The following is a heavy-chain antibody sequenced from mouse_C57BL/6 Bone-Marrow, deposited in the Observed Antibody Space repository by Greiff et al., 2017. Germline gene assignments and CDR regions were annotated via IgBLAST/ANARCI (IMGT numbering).Heavy chain of an antibody. V-gene: IGHV1-81*01. Sequence: VQLQESGAELARPGASVKLSCKASGYTFTSYGISWVKQRTGQGLEWIGEIYPRSGNTYYNEKFKGKATLTADKSSSTAYMELRSLTSEDSAVYFCARPDYDYDPDYWGQGTTLTVSS. J-gene: IGHJ2*01. D-gene: IGHD2-4*01. CDR3: ARPDYDYDPDY. CDR2: IYPRSGNT. CDR1: GYTFTSYG.